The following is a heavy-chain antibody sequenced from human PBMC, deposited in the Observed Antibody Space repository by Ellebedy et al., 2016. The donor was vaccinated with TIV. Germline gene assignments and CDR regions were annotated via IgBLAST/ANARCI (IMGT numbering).Heavy chain of an antibody. V-gene: IGHV4-59*08. CDR3: ASPHFTAGSGYHPHDY. Sequence: MPSETLSLTCTVFGSSTSRYYWTWILQPPGKGLEWIGSIYYHDNTNYNPSLKTRVTISVDTSKNQFSLNLNSVTAADTAGYFCASPHFTAGSGYHPHDYWGQGILVTVSS. D-gene: IGHD5-12*01. CDR1: GSSTSRYY. CDR2: IYYHDNT. J-gene: IGHJ4*02.